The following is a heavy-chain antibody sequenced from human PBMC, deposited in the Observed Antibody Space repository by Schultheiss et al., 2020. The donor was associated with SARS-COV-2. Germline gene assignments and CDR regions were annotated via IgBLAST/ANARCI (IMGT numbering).Heavy chain of an antibody. J-gene: IGHJ4*02. CDR2: IYYSGST. Sequence: SETLSLTCTVSGGSISSYYWSWIRQPPGKGLEWIGSIYYSGSTYYNPSLKSRVTISVDTSKNQFSLKLSSVTAADTAVYYCARRGYYGDRFDYWGQGTLVTVSS. D-gene: IGHD4-17*01. V-gene: IGHV4-59*05. CDR1: GGSISSYY. CDR3: ARRGYYGDRFDY.